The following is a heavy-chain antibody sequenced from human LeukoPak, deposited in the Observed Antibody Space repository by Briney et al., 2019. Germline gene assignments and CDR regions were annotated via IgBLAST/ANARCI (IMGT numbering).Heavy chain of an antibody. J-gene: IGHJ4*02. D-gene: IGHD3-3*01. CDR1: GFTFSSYS. Sequence: GGSLRLSCAASGFTFSSYSMNWVRQAPGKGLEWVSSFSRSSSYIYYADSVKGRFTVSRDNAKNSLYLQMNSLRAEDTAVYYCARHGARGGFWSGYYPFDYWGQGTLVTVSS. CDR3: ARHGARGGFWSGYYPFDY. V-gene: IGHV3-21*01. CDR2: FSRSSSYI.